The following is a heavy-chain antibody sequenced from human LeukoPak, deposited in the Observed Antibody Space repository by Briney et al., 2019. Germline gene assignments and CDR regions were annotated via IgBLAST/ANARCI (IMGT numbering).Heavy chain of an antibody. CDR2: IKQDGSEQ. V-gene: IGHV3-7*01. J-gene: IGHJ5*02. Sequence: GGSLRLSCAASGFTFSSYWMSWVRQAPGKGLEGVANIKQDGSEQYYVDSVKGRFTIARDNAKNSLYLQMNSLRAEDTAVYYCARVGYYDFWSGQEENWFDPWGQGTLVTVSS. D-gene: IGHD3-3*01. CDR1: GFTFSSYW. CDR3: ARVGYYDFWSGQEENWFDP.